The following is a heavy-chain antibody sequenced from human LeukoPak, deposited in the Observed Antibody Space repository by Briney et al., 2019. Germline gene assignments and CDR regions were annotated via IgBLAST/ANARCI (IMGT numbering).Heavy chain of an antibody. Sequence: ASVEVSCKASGYTFTSYGISWVRQAPGQGLEWMGWISAYNGNTNYAQKLQGRVTMTTDTSTSTACMELRSLRSDDTAVYYCARDTGFSRFLEWFPFDYWGQGTLVTVSS. CDR3: ARDTGFSRFLEWFPFDY. CDR1: GYTFTSYG. CDR2: ISAYNGNT. V-gene: IGHV1-18*01. J-gene: IGHJ4*02. D-gene: IGHD3-3*01.